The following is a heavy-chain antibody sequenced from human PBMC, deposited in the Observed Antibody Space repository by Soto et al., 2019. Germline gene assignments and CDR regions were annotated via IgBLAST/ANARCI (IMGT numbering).Heavy chain of an antibody. D-gene: IGHD1-26*01. J-gene: IGHJ4*02. CDR1: GFTFSSYA. CDR3: ARDFSGSYFDY. CDR2: ISYDGSNK. V-gene: IGHV3-30-3*01. Sequence: QVQLVESGGGVVQPGRSLRLSCAASGFTFSSYAMHWVRQAPGKGLEWVAVISYDGSNKYYADSVKGRFTISRDNSKNTLYLQMNSLRAKDTAVYYCARDFSGSYFDYWGQGTLVTVSS.